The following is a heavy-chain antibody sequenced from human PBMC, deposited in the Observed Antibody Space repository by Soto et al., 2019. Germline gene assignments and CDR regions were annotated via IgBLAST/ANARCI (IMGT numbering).Heavy chain of an antibody. D-gene: IGHD3-10*01. V-gene: IGHV1-2*02. CDR1: GYTFTGYY. CDR2: INPNSGGT. Sequence: GSVKVSCKASGYTFTGYYMHWVRQAPGQGLEWMGWINPNSGGTNYAQKFQGRVTMTRDTSISTAYMELSRLRSDDTAVYYCARLGFGEFLSYYGMDVWGQGTTVTVSS. CDR3: ARLGFGEFLSYYGMDV. J-gene: IGHJ6*02.